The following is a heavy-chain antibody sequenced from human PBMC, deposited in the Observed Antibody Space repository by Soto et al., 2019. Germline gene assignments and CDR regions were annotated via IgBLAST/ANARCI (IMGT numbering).Heavy chain of an antibody. J-gene: IGHJ6*02. V-gene: IGHV5-10-1*01. CDR3: ARDYCSGGSCYFYYYGMDV. Sequence: GDSLKISCKGCGYSFTSYWISWVRQMPGKGLAWMGRIDPSDSYTNYSSSFQGHVTISADKSISTAYLQWISLKPSDTAMYYCARDYCSGGSCYFYYYGMDVWGQGTTVTVSS. D-gene: IGHD2-15*01. CDR1: GYSFTSYW. CDR2: IDPSDSYT.